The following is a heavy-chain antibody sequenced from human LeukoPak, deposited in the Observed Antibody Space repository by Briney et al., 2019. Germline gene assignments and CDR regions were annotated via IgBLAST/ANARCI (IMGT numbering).Heavy chain of an antibody. Sequence: GGSLRLSCAASGFTSSSYTMNWVREGPGKGQEWVANIKQDGSETYYVDSVKGRFTISRDNAKNSLYLQMNSLRDEDTAVYYCARGGSGYSYGKIDSWGQGILVTVSS. CDR2: IKQDGSET. CDR1: GFTSSSYT. V-gene: IGHV3-7*01. CDR3: ARGGSGYSYGKIDS. D-gene: IGHD5-18*01. J-gene: IGHJ4*02.